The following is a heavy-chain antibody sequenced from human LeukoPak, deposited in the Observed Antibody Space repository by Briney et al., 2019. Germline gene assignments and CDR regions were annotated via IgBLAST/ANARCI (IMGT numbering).Heavy chain of an antibody. CDR1: GFTFSSYA. CDR2: ISGSGGST. Sequence: GGSLRLSCAASGFTFSSYAMSWVRQAPGKGLEWVSAISGSGGSTYYADSVKGRFTISRDNSKNTLYLQMNSLRAEDTAVYYCAKGEVGGSVIASMDVWGQGTTVTVSS. J-gene: IGHJ6*02. D-gene: IGHD3-10*01. CDR3: AKGEVGGSVIASMDV. V-gene: IGHV3-23*01.